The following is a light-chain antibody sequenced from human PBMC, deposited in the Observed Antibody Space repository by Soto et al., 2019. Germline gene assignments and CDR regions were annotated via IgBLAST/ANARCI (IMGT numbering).Light chain of an antibody. CDR2: WAS. V-gene: IGKV4-1*01. CDR1: QSILYSPNNNNY. J-gene: IGKJ1*01. Sequence: DIVMTQSPDSLTVSLGERATINCKSSQSILYSPNNNNYLAWYQQKPGQPPKLLIYWASTRESGVPDRFSGNGSGTDFTLTISSLQAEDVAVYYCLQYYGPPQTFGQGTKVEIK. CDR3: LQYYGPPQT.